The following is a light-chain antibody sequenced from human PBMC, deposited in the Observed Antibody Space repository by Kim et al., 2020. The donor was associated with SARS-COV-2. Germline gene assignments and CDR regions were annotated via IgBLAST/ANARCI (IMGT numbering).Light chain of an antibody. CDR2: QDT. Sequence: SYELTQPPSVSVSPGQTASITCYGDKLGNKYVSWYQQKSGQSPVLVISQDTKRPSEIPERFSGSNSGDTATLTISGTQAMVEAGYYCQAWDSRKVIFGGG. J-gene: IGLJ2*01. CDR1: KLGNKY. V-gene: IGLV3-1*01. CDR3: QAWDSRKVI.